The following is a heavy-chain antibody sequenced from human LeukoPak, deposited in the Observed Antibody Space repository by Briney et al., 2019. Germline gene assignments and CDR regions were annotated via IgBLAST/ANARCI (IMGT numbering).Heavy chain of an antibody. V-gene: IGHV3-43*02. CDR2: ISGDGGST. CDR3: AKDRPLSGSYSSPHFVY. CDR1: GFTFSSYA. D-gene: IGHD1-26*01. J-gene: IGHJ4*02. Sequence: PGGSLRLSCAASGFTFSSYAMSWVRQAPGKGRGWVCLISGDGGSTYYADSVKGRFTISRDNSKNSLYLRMNSLRTEDTALYYCAKDRPLSGSYSSPHFVYWGQGTLVTVSS.